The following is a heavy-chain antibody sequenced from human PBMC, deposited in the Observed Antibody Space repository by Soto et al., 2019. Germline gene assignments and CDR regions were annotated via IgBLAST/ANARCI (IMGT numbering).Heavy chain of an antibody. CDR2: ISYDGSNK. Sequence: QVQLVESGGGVVQPGRSLRLSCAASGFTFSSYAMHWVRQAPGKGLEWVAVISYDGSNKYYADSVKGRFTISRDNSKNTLYLQMNSLRAEDTAVYYCARRSGRATYYYGMDVWGPGTTVTVSS. D-gene: IGHD3-3*01. CDR3: ARRSGRATYYYGMDV. J-gene: IGHJ6*02. V-gene: IGHV3-30-3*01. CDR1: GFTFSSYA.